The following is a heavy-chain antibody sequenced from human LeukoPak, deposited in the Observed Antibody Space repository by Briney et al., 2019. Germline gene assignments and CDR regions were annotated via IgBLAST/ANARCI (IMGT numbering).Heavy chain of an antibody. D-gene: IGHD5-24*01. J-gene: IGHJ6*02. CDR3: ARDRRDGYNYYGMDV. CDR1: GFTFSSYA. V-gene: IGHV3-30-3*01. CDR2: ISYDGSSK. Sequence: GGSLRLSCAASGFTFSSYAMHWVRQAPGKGLEWVAVISYDGSSKYYADSVKGRFTTSRDNSKNTLYLQMNSLRAEDTAVYYCARDRRDGYNYYGMDVWGQGTTVTVSS.